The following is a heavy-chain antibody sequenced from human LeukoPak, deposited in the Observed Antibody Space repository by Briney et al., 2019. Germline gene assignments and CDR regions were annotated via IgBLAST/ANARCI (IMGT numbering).Heavy chain of an antibody. CDR2: ISAYNGNT. J-gene: IGHJ4*02. CDR1: XYXFTSYG. Sequence: XXAXXYXFTSYGIRWVRQAPGQGLEWMGWISAYNGNTNYAQKLQGRVTMTTDTSTSTAYMELRSLRSDDTAVYYCARVMGTGDDYWGQGTLVTVSS. CDR3: ARVMGTGDDY. V-gene: IGHV1-18*01. D-gene: IGHD7-27*01.